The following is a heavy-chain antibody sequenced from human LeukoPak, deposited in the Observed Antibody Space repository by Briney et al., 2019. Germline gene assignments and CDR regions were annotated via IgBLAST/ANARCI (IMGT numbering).Heavy chain of an antibody. V-gene: IGHV3-7*01. CDR1: GFTFSSYW. J-gene: IGHJ4*02. CDR2: IKQDGSEK. CDR3: ARVGSQPYDFWSGYYRQNSPTDY. D-gene: IGHD3-3*01. Sequence: GGSLRLSCAASGFTFSSYWMSWVRQAPGKGLEWVANIKQDGSEKHYVDSVKGRFTISRDNAKNSLYLQMNSLRAEDTAVYYCARVGSQPYDFWSGYYRQNSPTDYWGQGTLVTVSS.